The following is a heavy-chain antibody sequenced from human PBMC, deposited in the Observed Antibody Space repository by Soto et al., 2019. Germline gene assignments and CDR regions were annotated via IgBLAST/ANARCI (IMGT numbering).Heavy chain of an antibody. V-gene: IGHV3-48*01. Sequence: GGSLRLSCAASGFTFSSYSMNWVRQAPGKGLEWVSYISSSSSTIYYADSVKGRFTISRDNSKNTLYLQMNSLRAEDTAVYYCARDLAVAGTRTWGQGTLVTVSS. CDR1: GFTFSSYS. CDR2: ISSSSSTI. CDR3: ARDLAVAGTRT. J-gene: IGHJ5*02. D-gene: IGHD6-19*01.